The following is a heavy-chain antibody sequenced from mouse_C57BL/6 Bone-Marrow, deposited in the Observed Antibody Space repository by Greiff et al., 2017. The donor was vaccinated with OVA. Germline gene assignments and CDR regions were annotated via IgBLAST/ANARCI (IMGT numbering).Heavy chain of an antibody. Sequence: VKLMESGPGLVQPSQSLSITCTVSGFSFTSYGVHWVRQSPGKGLEWLGVIWSGGSTDYNAAFISRLSISKDNSKSQVFFKMNSLQADDTAIYYCARRGTTVVATPWYFDVWGTGTTVTVSS. V-gene: IGHV2-2*01. D-gene: IGHD1-1*01. CDR3: ARRGTTVVATPWYFDV. CDR2: IWSGGST. J-gene: IGHJ1*03. CDR1: GFSFTSYG.